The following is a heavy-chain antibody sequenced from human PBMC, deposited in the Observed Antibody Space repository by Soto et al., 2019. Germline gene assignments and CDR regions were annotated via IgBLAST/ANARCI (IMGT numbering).Heavy chain of an antibody. Sequence: PSETLSLTCTVSGGSITSYTTSYWGWIRQPPGKGLEWVGNIFYSGTTYYNPSLKSRVTISVDTSKNQFSLNLSSLTVADTAVYYCGCSSRRHSDWLDPWGAGTMLTV. V-gene: IGHV4-39*01. J-gene: IGHJ5*02. D-gene: IGHD6-13*01. CDR3: GCSSRRHSDWLDP. CDR2: IFYSGTT. CDR1: GGSITSYTTSY.